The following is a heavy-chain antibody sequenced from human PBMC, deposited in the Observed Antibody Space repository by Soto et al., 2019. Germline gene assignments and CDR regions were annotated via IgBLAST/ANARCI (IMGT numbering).Heavy chain of an antibody. CDR1: GGTFSSYA. CDR3: ATSDGDYVLDAFDI. V-gene: IGHV1-69*12. CDR2: IIPIFGTA. Sequence: QVQLVQSGAEVKKPGSSVKVSCKASGGTFSSYAISWVRQAPGQGLEWMGGIIPIFGTANYAQKFQGRVTITADESTSTAYMELSSLRSEDTAVYYCATSDGDYVLDAFDIWGQGIMVTVSS. J-gene: IGHJ3*02. D-gene: IGHD4-17*01.